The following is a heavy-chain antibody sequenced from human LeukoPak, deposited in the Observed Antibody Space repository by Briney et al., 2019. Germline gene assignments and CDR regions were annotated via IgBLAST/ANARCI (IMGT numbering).Heavy chain of an antibody. CDR3: ARDLSRVVVVPAAISGHNWFDP. D-gene: IGHD2-2*02. V-gene: IGHV1-2*02. CDR2: INPNSGGT. Sequence: ASVKVSCKASGYTFTGYYMHWVRQAPGQGLEWMGWINPNSGGTNYAQKFQGRVTMTRDTSISTAYMELSRLRSDDTAVYYCARDLSRVVVVPAAISGHNWFDPWGQGTLVTVSS. CDR1: GYTFTGYY. J-gene: IGHJ5*02.